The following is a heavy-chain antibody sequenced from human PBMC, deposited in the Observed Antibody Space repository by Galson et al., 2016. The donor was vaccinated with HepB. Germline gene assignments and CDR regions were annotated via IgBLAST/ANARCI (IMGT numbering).Heavy chain of an antibody. J-gene: IGHJ4*02. Sequence: SLRLSCAASGFSFNDFYMSWIRQPPGKALEWISYISHSGNTREYADSVKGRFTVSRDNNKNSVYLQLNSLRAEDTPLYYCARDVNNWTGDRRLFDLWGQGTLVAVSS. CDR2: ISHSGNTR. CDR3: ARDVNNWTGDRRLFDL. V-gene: IGHV3-11*01. D-gene: IGHD1-1*01. CDR1: GFSFNDFY.